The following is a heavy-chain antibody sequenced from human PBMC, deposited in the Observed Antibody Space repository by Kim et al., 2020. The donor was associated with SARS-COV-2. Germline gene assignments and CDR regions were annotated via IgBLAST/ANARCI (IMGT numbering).Heavy chain of an antibody. CDR3: ARRGVTMVRGVTNGYYYYGMDV. V-gene: IGHV5-51*01. D-gene: IGHD3-10*01. CDR1: GYSFTSYW. J-gene: IGHJ6*02. Sequence: GESLKISCKGSGYSFTSYWIGWVRQMLGKGLEWMGIIYPGDSDTRYSPSFQGQVTISADKSISTAYLQWSSLKASDTAMYYCARRGVTMVRGVTNGYYYYGMDVWGQGTTVTVSS. CDR2: IYPGDSDT.